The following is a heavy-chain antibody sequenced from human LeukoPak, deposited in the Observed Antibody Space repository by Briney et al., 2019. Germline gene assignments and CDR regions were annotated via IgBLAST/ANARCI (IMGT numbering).Heavy chain of an antibody. CDR1: GFTVSSNY. CDR3: ARVRYYDSSGYYQNLYYYYGMDV. J-gene: IGHJ6*02. Sequence: GGSLRLSCAASGFTVSSNYMSWVRQAPGKGLEWVSVIYSGGSTYYADSVKGRFTISRDNSKNTLYVQMNSLRAEDTAVYYCARVRYYDSSGYYQNLYYYYGMDVWGQGTTVTVSS. D-gene: IGHD3-22*01. CDR2: IYSGGST. V-gene: IGHV3-66*01.